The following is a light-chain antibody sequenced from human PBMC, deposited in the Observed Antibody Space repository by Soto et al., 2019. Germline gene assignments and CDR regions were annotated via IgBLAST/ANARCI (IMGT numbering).Light chain of an antibody. CDR2: GAS. CDR3: QQYGSSPLT. Sequence: EIVLTQSPGTLSLSPGERATLSCRASQSVSSSYLAWYQQKPGQAPRLLIYGASSRATGIPDRCRGSGSGTDFTLTISRLEPEDFAVYYCQQYGSSPLTFGQGTKVEIK. CDR1: QSVSSSY. V-gene: IGKV3-20*01. J-gene: IGKJ1*01.